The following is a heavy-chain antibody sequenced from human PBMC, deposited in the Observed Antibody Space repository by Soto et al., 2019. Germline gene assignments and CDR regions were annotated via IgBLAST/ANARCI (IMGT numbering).Heavy chain of an antibody. V-gene: IGHV4-39*01. CDR2: IYYSGST. CDR1: GGSISSSSYY. J-gene: IGHJ5*02. CDR3: ARHVTVTTVGWFDP. D-gene: IGHD4-17*01. Sequence: SETLSLTCTVSGGSISSSSYYWGWIRQPPGKGLEWIGSIYYSGSTYYNPSLKSRVTISVDTSKNQFSLKLSSVTAADTAVYYCARHVTVTTVGWFDPRGQGTLXTVSS.